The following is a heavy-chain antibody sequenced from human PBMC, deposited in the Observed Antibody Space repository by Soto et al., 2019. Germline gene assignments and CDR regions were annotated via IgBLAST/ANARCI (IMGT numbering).Heavy chain of an antibody. D-gene: IGHD4-4*01. Sequence: QVQLVQSGAEVKKTGASVKVSCKASGGTFSSYAISWVLQSPGQWLEWMGGIIPNYGTANYAHKCQGRVTITADESKSTAYMELSSRRSDDTAVYCCARDRNDYGNPDAVYIWGQGTMVTVSS. V-gene: IGHV1-69*01. CDR3: ARDRNDYGNPDAVYI. J-gene: IGHJ3*02. CDR2: IIPNYGTA. CDR1: GGTFSSYA.